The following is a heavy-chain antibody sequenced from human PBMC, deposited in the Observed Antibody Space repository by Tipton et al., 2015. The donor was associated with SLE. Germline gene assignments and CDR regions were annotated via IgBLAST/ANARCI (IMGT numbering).Heavy chain of an antibody. CDR1: GGSISSGSYY. V-gene: IGHV4-61*02. D-gene: IGHD6-13*01. Sequence: TLSLTCTVSGGSISSGSYYWSWIRQPAGKGLEWIGRIYTSGSTNYNPSLKSRVTISVDTSKNQFSLKLSSVTAADTAVYYCARHHSSSWLDAFDIWGQGTMVTVSS. CDR2: IYTSGST. CDR3: ARHHSSSWLDAFDI. J-gene: IGHJ3*02.